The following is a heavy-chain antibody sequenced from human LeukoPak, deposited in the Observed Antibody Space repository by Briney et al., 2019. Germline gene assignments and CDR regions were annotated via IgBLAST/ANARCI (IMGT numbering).Heavy chain of an antibody. CDR1: GFTFSSYA. V-gene: IGHV3-23*01. J-gene: IGHJ4*02. Sequence: GGSLRLSCAASGFTFSSYAMSWVRQAPGRGLEWVSAIRDSGSSTHYADSVKGRFTTSRDNSKNTLFLQMNSLRAEDTAIYYCAKYGPQDSGSSHFDYWGQGALVTVSS. CDR2: IRDSGSST. D-gene: IGHD1-26*01. CDR3: AKYGPQDSGSSHFDY.